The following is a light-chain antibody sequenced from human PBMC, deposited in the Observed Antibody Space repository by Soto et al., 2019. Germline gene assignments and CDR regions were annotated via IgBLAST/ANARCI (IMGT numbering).Light chain of an antibody. V-gene: IGLV2-11*01. J-gene: IGLJ1*01. CDR3: CSYEGSCTIYV. CDR1: SSDVGGYNY. Sequence: QSVLTQPRSVSGSPGQSVTISCTGTSSDVGGYNYVSWYQQHPGKAPKLMIYDVSKRPSGVPDRFSGSKSGNTASLTISGLQAEDEEDYYRCSYEGSCTIYVFGTGTKLTVL. CDR2: DVS.